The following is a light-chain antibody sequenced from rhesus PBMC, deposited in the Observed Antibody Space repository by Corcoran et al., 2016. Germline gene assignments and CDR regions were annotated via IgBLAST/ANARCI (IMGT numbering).Light chain of an antibody. V-gene: IGKV3-24*04. CDR2: GAS. CDR3: QQSSNLWT. J-gene: IGKJ1*01. CDR1: QSVGSY. Sequence: ETVVTQSPATLSLSPGERATLSCRASQSVGSYLAWYQPKPGQAPRLLIYGASSRATGIPDRFSGSGSGTDFTLTISSLEPEDVGVYYCQQSSNLWTFGQGTKVEIK.